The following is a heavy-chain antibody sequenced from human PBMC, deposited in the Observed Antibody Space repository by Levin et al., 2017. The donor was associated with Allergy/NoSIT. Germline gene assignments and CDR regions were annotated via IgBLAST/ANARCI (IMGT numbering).Heavy chain of an antibody. V-gene: IGHV3-64*01. CDR2: ITGDGART. D-gene: IGHD3-10*01. Sequence: GGSLRLSCAASGFTFSHFAMHWVRQAPGKGLEYVSTITGDGARTYYAKSVKGRFTISRDNSKNTLYLHMGSLRTEDVAVYYCAKDNYGFGTLDSWGQGSLVTVSS. CDR3: AKDNYGFGTLDS. CDR1: GFTFSHFA. J-gene: IGHJ4*02.